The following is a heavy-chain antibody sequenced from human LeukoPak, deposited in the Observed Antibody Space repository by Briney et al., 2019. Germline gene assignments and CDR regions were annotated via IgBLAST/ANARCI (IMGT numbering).Heavy chain of an antibody. CDR3: ARERWVDY. Sequence: PGGSLRLSCAASVFTLSSYEMNGVRQAPGKGREWVSYISSSGSTIYYADSVKGRFNTSRDNAKNSLYMQMNSLRAEDTAVYYCARERWVDYWGQGPLVTVSS. CDR1: VFTLSSYE. D-gene: IGHD5-24*01. CDR2: ISSSGSTI. V-gene: IGHV3-48*03. J-gene: IGHJ4*02.